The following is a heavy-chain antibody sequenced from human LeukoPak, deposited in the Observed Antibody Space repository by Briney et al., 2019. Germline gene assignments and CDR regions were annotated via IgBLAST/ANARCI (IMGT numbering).Heavy chain of an antibody. CDR2: IIPIFGTT. Sequence: VKVSCKASGGTFSSYAISWVRQAPGQGLEWMGRIIPIFGTTDYAQKFQGRVTITMDESTSTAYMELSSLRSEDTAVYYCARVEGVYRYAYDYWGQGTLVTVSS. CDR1: GGTFSSYA. J-gene: IGHJ4*02. D-gene: IGHD3-16*01. V-gene: IGHV1-69*05. CDR3: ARVEGVYRYAYDY.